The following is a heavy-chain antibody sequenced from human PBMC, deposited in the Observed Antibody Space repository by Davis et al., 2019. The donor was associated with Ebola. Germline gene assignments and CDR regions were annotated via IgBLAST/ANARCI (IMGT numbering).Heavy chain of an antibody. D-gene: IGHD1-26*01. Sequence: GESLKISCAASGFNFGTYAMNCVRQTPGKGLEWVAAISGGGISTYYADSVKGRFTISRDNSKNTLYLQMNSLRAEDTAVYYCASNSGYYYYGMDVWGQGTTVTVSS. CDR1: GFNFGTYA. V-gene: IGHV3-23*01. J-gene: IGHJ6*02. CDR3: ASNSGYYYYGMDV. CDR2: ISGGGIST.